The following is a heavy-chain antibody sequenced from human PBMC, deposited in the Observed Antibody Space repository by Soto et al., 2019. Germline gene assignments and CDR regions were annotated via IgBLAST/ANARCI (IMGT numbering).Heavy chain of an antibody. CDR2: ISAYNGHT. Sequence: QVQLVQSGAEVKKPGASVKVSCKASGYTFTSHAITWVRQAPGQGLAWMGWISAYNGHTNYAQKLQGRVTMTIDTSTSTVYMELRNLRSDDTAVYYCARVTVIAAAIGFNWFDPWGQGTLVTVSS. D-gene: IGHD6-13*01. J-gene: IGHJ5*02. CDR1: GYTFTSHA. CDR3: ARVTVIAAAIGFNWFDP. V-gene: IGHV1-18*01.